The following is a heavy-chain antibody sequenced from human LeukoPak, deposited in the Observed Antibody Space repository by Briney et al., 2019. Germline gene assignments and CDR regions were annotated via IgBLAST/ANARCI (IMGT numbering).Heavy chain of an antibody. CDR3: ARHGWIQQFDY. CDR2: IKQDGTKK. D-gene: IGHD5-18*01. V-gene: IGHV3-7*01. Sequence: PGGSLRLSCAASGFTFSSYWMSWVRQAPGKSLEWVANIKQDGTKKYFVDPVNGRFTISRDNAKNSLYPQMNSLRAEDTAVYYCARHGWIQQFDYWGQGTLVTVSS. CDR1: GFTFSSYW. J-gene: IGHJ4*02.